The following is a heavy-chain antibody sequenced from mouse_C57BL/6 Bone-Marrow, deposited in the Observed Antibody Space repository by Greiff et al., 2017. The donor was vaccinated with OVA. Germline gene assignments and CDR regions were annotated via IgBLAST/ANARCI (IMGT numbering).Heavy chain of an antibody. CDR2: IYPRSGNT. D-gene: IGHD2-1*01. V-gene: IGHV1-81*01. CDR3: ASIYFYYFDY. CDR1: GYTFTSYG. J-gene: IGHJ2*01. Sequence: VKLMESGAELARPGASVKLSCKASGYTFTSYGISWVKQRTGQGLEWIGEIYPRSGNTYYNEKFKGKATLTADKSSSTAYMELRSLTSEDSAVYFCASIYFYYFDYWGQGTTLTVSS.